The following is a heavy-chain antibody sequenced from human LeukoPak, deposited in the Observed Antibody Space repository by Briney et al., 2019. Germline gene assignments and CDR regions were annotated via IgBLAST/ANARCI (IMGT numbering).Heavy chain of an antibody. Sequence: PSETLSLTCTVSGGSISSYYWSWIRQPPGKGLEWIGYIYYSGSTNYNPSLKSRVTISVETSKNQFSLKLSSVTAADTAVYYCARVDFDWLFDYWGQGTLVTVPS. V-gene: IGHV4-59*01. CDR1: GGSISSYY. CDR3: ARVDFDWLFDY. J-gene: IGHJ4*02. D-gene: IGHD3-9*01. CDR2: IYYSGST.